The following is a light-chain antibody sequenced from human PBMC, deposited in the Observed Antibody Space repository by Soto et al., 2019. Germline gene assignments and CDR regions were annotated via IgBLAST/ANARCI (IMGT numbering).Light chain of an antibody. CDR1: GSDVGGYNY. CDR2: DII. J-gene: IGLJ1*01. CDR3: SSYTSSSTLVV. V-gene: IGLV2-14*01. Sequence: QSALTQPASVSGSPGQSITISCTGTGSDVGGYNYISWYQQHPGKAPKLMIYDIINRPSGVSSRFSGSKSGNTASLTISGLQAEDEADYYCSSYTSSSTLVVFGAGTKVTVL.